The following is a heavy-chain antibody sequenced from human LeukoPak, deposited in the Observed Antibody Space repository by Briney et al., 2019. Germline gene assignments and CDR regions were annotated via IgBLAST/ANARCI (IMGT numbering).Heavy chain of an antibody. CDR2: IYYSGSA. V-gene: IGHV4-59*08. CDR1: GGSISSYY. J-gene: IGHJ4*02. D-gene: IGHD2-2*01. CDR3: ARHNAPRRVGFDF. Sequence: SETLSLTCTVSGGSISSYYWSWIRQPPGKGLEWIGYIYYSGSANYNPSLKSRVTISVDTSKNQFSLKFSSVTAADTALYWCARHNAPRRVGFDFWGQGILVTVSS.